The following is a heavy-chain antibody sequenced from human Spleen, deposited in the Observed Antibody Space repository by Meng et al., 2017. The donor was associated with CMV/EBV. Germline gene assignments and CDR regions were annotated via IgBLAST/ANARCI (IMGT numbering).Heavy chain of an antibody. D-gene: IGHD1-26*01. Sequence: KASGYTFTGYFLHWVRQAPGQGLESMGWINPYSGDTNYAQKFQGRVTLTRDTSINTAYMELTSLISDDTAVYYCARDAHSGSSWPFDYWGQGTLVTVSS. CDR1: GYTFTGYF. V-gene: IGHV1-2*02. J-gene: IGHJ4*02. CDR3: ARDAHSGSSWPFDY. CDR2: INPYSGDT.